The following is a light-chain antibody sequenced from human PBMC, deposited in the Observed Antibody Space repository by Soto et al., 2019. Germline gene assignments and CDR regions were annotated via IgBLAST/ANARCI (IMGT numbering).Light chain of an antibody. J-gene: IGKJ1*01. CDR3: QHYGSSPRT. CDR1: QSVSSSY. CDR2: GAS. V-gene: IGKV3-20*01. Sequence: ENVLTQSPGTLSLSPGERATLSCRASQSVSSSYLAWYQQKPGQAPRLLIYGASSRATGIPDRFSGSGSGTDFTLSINSLEPEDFAVYYFQHYGSSPRTFGQGTKVEIK.